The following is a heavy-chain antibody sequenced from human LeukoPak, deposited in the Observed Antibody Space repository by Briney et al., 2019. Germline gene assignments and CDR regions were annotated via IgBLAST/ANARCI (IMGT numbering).Heavy chain of an antibody. V-gene: IGHV3-21*04. CDR2: ISSSGSYT. D-gene: IGHD5-18*01. CDR3: AKGGHDSYGTYFDY. J-gene: IGHJ4*02. CDR1: GFTFSSYS. Sequence: GGSLRLSCAASGFTFSSYSMNWVRQAPGRGLEWVSSISSSGSYTYYTDSVKGRFTISRDNSKNTLYLQMNSLRAEDTAVYYCAKGGHDSYGTYFDYWGQGTLVTVSS.